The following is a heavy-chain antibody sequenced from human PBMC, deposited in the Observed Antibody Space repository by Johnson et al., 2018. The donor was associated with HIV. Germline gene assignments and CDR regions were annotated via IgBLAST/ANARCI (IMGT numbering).Heavy chain of an antibody. Sequence: QVLLVESGGGVVQPGRSLRLSCAASGFIFSSYAMHWVRQAPGKGLEWVAVISYDGSNKYYADSVKGRFTISRDNSKNTLYLQMNSLRPEDTAVYYCARSSGYYGTDAFDIWGQGTMVTVSS. V-gene: IGHV3-30-3*01. CDR3: ARSSGYYGTDAFDI. CDR1: GFIFSSYA. CDR2: ISYDGSNK. D-gene: IGHD3-22*01. J-gene: IGHJ3*02.